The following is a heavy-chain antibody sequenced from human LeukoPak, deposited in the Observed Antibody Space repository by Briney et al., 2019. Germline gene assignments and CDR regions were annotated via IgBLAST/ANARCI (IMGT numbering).Heavy chain of an antibody. CDR3: ARDTFQPGLIDS. D-gene: IGHD2-2*01. J-gene: IGHJ4*02. CDR1: GFTFSRYA. CDR2: INTDSSDI. V-gene: IGHV3-21*05. Sequence: GGSLRLSCAASGFTFSRYAMNWVRQAPGKGLEWVSYINTDSSDIHYADSVKGRFTISRDNARNTLYLQLSSLRAEDSAVYYCARDTFQPGLIDSWGQGTLVTVSS.